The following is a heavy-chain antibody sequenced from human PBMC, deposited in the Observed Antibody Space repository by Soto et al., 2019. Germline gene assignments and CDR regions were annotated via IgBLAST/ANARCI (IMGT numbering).Heavy chain of an antibody. CDR2: MNPYNGSA. CDR1: GYSFITYD. J-gene: IGHJ5*02. Sequence: QVQLVQSGAEVKKPGASVKVSCKASGYSFITYDINWVRQAPGQGLEWMGWMNPYNGSAGYAQKFQGRVTMIRTTSISAAYMERSSLRSTDTAVYFCARRKDRSGPPCFGAWGQGTLVTVSS. V-gene: IGHV1-8*01. D-gene: IGHD2-15*01. CDR3: ARRKDRSGPPCFGA.